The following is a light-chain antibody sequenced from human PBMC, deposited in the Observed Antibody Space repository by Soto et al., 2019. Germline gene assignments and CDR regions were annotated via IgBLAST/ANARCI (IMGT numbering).Light chain of an antibody. Sequence: QSVLTQPASVSGSPGQSITISCTGTSSDVGGYNYVSWYQQHPGKAPKLMIYEVSNRPSGVSPRFSGSKFGNTASLTISGLQAEDEADYFCSSYTSSDTLYVFGSGTKLTVL. CDR2: EVS. J-gene: IGLJ1*01. V-gene: IGLV2-14*01. CDR1: SSDVGGYNY. CDR3: SSYTSSDTLYV.